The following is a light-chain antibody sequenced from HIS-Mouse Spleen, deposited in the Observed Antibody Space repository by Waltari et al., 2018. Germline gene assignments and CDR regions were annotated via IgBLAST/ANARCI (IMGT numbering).Light chain of an antibody. V-gene: IGLV2-23*03. CDR3: CSYAGSSTFEV. J-gene: IGLJ2*01. CDR1: SSDVGSYNL. Sequence: QSALTQPASVSGSPGQSITISCTGTSSDVGSYNLVSWYQQHPGKAPKLMIYEGSKRASGVSKRFSGSKSGNTASLTISGLQAEDEADYYCCSYAGSSTFEVFGGGTKLTVL. CDR2: EGS.